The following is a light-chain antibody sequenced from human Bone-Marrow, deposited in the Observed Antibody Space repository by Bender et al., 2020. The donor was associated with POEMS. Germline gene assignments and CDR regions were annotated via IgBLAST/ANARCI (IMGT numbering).Light chain of an antibody. J-gene: IGLJ1*01. Sequence: QSALTQPASVSGSPGQSITISCTGTSSDVGSYNLVSWYQHLPGRAPKLIIYEDTKRPSGVSDRFSGSKSGNTASLTISGLQAEDEADYYCSSYTDTSMGVFGTGTKVTVL. V-gene: IGLV2-14*02. CDR1: SSDVGSYNL. CDR2: EDT. CDR3: SSYTDTSMGV.